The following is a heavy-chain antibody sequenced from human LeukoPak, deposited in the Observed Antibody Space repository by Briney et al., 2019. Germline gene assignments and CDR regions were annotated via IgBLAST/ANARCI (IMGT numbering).Heavy chain of an antibody. Sequence: GASMQVSCKASGYTFSSYGICWVRQAPGHGLEWMGWISAYNGNTNYAQNLQGRVTMTTETSTSTAYMELRSLRSADTAVYYCASFSGCYPIWFDPWGKGTLFTVSS. CDR2: ISAYNGNT. D-gene: IGHD1-26*01. CDR3: ASFSGCYPIWFDP. CDR1: GYTFSSYG. J-gene: IGHJ5*02. V-gene: IGHV1-18*01.